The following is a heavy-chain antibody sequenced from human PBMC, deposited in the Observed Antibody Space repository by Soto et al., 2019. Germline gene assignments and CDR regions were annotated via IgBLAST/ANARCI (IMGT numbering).Heavy chain of an antibody. Sequence: ASVKVSCKASCYTFTSYGISCVRQPPGQGLEWMGWISAYNGNTNYAQKLQGRVTMTTDTSTSTAYMELRSLRSDDTAVYYCARDRTRWDSSGYAYWGQGTLVTVSS. J-gene: IGHJ1*01. V-gene: IGHV1-18*04. CDR2: ISAYNGNT. D-gene: IGHD3-22*01. CDR3: ARDRTRWDSSGYAY. CDR1: CYTFTSYG.